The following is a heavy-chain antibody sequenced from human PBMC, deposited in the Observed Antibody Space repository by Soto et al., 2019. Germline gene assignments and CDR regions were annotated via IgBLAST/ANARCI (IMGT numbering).Heavy chain of an antibody. V-gene: IGHV3-33*01. CDR1: GFSFSSYG. CDR2: IWYAGSNE. D-gene: IGHD6-19*01. CDR3: ARDRIAVADSHSYYYAMDV. Sequence: GGSLRLSCAASGFSFSSYGMHWVRQAPGKGLEWVAVIWYAGSNENYADSVKGRFTISRDNSKNTLYLQMNSLRAEDTAVYYCARDRIAVADSHSYYYAMDVWGQGTTVTVSS. J-gene: IGHJ6*02.